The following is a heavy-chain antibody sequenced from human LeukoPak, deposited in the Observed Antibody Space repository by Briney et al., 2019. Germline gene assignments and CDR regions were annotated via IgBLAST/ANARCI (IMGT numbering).Heavy chain of an antibody. Sequence: SETLSLTCAVYSASFSGYYWSWIRQPPGKGLEWIGEINHSGSTNYNPSLKSRATISVDTSKNQFSLKLSSVTAADTAVYYCARGRRITMIVVVITDAFDIWGQGTMVTVSS. CDR2: INHSGST. V-gene: IGHV4-34*01. CDR3: ARGRRITMIVVVITDAFDI. J-gene: IGHJ3*02. D-gene: IGHD3-22*01. CDR1: SASFSGYY.